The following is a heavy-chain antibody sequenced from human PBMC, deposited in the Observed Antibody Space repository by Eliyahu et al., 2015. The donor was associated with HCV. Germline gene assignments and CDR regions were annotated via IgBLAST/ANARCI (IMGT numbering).Heavy chain of an antibody. CDR3: TTGPSSGWFPFDY. D-gene: IGHD6-19*01. J-gene: IGHJ4*02. Sequence: EVQLVESGGGLVKPGGSLRLSCAASGFTFSNAWMSWVRQAPGKGLEWVGRIKSKTDGGTTDYAAPVKGRFTISRDDSKNTLYLQMNSLKTEDTAVYYCTTGPSSGWFPFDYWGQGTLVTVSS. CDR1: GFTFSNAW. CDR2: IKSKTDGGTT. V-gene: IGHV3-15*01.